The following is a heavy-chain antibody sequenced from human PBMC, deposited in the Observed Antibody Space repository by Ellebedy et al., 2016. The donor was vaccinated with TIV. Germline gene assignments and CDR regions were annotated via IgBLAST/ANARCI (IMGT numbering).Heavy chain of an antibody. Sequence: AASVKVSCMASGYTFTSYGFSGVRQATGEGLEWMGWISAYNRNTNYAQKLQGRVTLTTDTSTSTAYMELRSLRSDDTAVYYCASWGGIAVAGQTYAVFDYWGQGTLVTVSS. CDR1: GYTFTSYG. CDR3: ASWGGIAVAGQTYAVFDY. D-gene: IGHD6-19*01. V-gene: IGHV1-18*04. CDR2: ISAYNRNT. J-gene: IGHJ4*02.